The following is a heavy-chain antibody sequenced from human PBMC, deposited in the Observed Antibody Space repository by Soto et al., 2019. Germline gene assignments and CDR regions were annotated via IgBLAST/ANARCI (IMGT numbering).Heavy chain of an antibody. CDR3: AKDVGFAYCSGGSCPDY. Sequence: LRLSFAASGFTFSSYGMHWVRQAPGKGLEWVAVISYDGSNKYYADSVKGRFTISRDNSKNTLYLQMNSLRAEDTAVYYCAKDVGFAYCSGGSCPDYWGQGTLVTVSS. CDR1: GFTFSSYG. D-gene: IGHD2-15*01. V-gene: IGHV3-30*18. CDR2: ISYDGSNK. J-gene: IGHJ4*02.